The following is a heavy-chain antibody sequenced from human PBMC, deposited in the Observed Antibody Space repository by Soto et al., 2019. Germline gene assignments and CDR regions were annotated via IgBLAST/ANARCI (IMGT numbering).Heavy chain of an antibody. CDR3: ARDPIWDYDFWSGPYMRANGMDV. D-gene: IGHD3-3*01. Sequence: GASVKVSCKASGYTFTAYYIHWVRQAPGQGLEWMGWISPNSRDTNNAQKFQGRVTMTRDASTRTAYMELSGLRSDDTAVYYCARDPIWDYDFWSGPYMRANGMDVWGQGTTVTVS. CDR2: ISPNSRDT. V-gene: IGHV1-2*02. CDR1: GYTFTAYY. J-gene: IGHJ6*02.